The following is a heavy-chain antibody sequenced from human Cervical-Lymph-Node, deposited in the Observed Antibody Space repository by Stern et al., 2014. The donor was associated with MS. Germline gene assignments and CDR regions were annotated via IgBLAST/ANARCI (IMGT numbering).Heavy chain of an antibody. CDR2: IYSDGST. J-gene: IGHJ5*01. CDR1: RGYMSSKY. V-gene: IGHV4-59*01. Sequence: QVKLQESGPGLVKPSETVSLTCTVSRGYMSSKYWNWIRRPPGKGLEGIGNIYSDGSTNYNPSLKSRVIISLDTSTNQFSLSLTSVTAADTAVYYCARVTGRGTRQNWFDSWGQGTLVTVSS. D-gene: IGHD1-26*01. CDR3: ARVTGRGTRQNWFDS.